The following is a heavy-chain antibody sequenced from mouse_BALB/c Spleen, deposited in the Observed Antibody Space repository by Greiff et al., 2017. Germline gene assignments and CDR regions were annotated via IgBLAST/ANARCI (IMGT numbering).Heavy chain of an antibody. CDR3: ARDQSLLRYYYFDY. J-gene: IGHJ2*01. V-gene: IGHV2-9*02. D-gene: IGHD1-1*01. CDR1: GFSLTSYG. Sequence: VMLVESGPGLVAPSQSLSITCTVSGFSLTSYGVHWVRQPPGKGLEWLGVIWAGGITNYNSALMSRLSISKDNSKSQVFLKMNILQTDDTAMYYGARDQSLLRYYYFDYWGQGTTLTVSS. CDR2: IWAGGIT.